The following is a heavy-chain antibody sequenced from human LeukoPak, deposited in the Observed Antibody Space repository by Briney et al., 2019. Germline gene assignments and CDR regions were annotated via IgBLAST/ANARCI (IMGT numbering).Heavy chain of an antibody. V-gene: IGHV3-33*01. CDR3: ARARSSVTAPDY. J-gene: IGHJ4*02. CDR2: IWYDGSNK. D-gene: IGHD3-22*01. Sequence: GGSLRLSCAASGFTFSSYGMHWARQAPGKGLEWVAVIWYDGSNKYYADSVKGRFTISRDNSKNTLYLQMNSLRAEDTAVYYCARARSSVTAPDYWGQGTLVTVSS. CDR1: GFTFSSYG.